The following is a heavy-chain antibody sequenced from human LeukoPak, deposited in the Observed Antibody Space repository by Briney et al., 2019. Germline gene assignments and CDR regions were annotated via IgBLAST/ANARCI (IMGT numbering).Heavy chain of an antibody. CDR3: AKDPVGATLLASYFDY. D-gene: IGHD1-26*01. J-gene: IGHJ4*02. V-gene: IGHV3-23*01. Sequence: GGSLRLSCAASGFTFSSYAMSWVRQAPGKGLEWVSAINGSGGSTYYADSVKGRFTISRDYSKNTLYLQMNSLRAEDTAVYYCAKDPVGATLLASYFDYWGQGTLVTVSS. CDR2: INGSGGST. CDR1: GFTFSSYA.